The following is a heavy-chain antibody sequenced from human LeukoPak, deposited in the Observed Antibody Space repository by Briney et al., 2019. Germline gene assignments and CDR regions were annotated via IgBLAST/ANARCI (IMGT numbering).Heavy chain of an antibody. Sequence: SETLSLTCTVSGGSISNYYWSWIRQPPGKGLEWIGYIYCSGSTNYNPSLKSRVTISVDTSKNQFSLKLSSVTAADTAVYYCAAGRRNLGYWGQGTLVTVSS. V-gene: IGHV4-59*01. D-gene: IGHD1-14*01. J-gene: IGHJ4*02. CDR2: IYCSGST. CDR3: AAGRRNLGY. CDR1: GGSISNYY.